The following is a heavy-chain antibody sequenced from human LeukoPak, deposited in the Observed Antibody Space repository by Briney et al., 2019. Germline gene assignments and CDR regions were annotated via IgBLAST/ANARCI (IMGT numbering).Heavy chain of an antibody. D-gene: IGHD6-25*01. J-gene: IGHJ4*02. Sequence: ASVKVSCKASGNTFHSYDINWVRKATGQGLEWVGWMNPNSGNTDYAQKFQGRLTLTSDTSRGTAYLEQSSLRSEDTAVYYCSSGHASGDWGQGTPVTVSS. CDR2: MNPNSGNT. CDR1: GNTFHSYD. V-gene: IGHV1-8*01. CDR3: SSGHASGD.